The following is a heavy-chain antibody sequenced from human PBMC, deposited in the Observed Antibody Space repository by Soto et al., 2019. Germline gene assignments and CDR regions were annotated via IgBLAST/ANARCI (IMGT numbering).Heavy chain of an antibody. CDR2: ISYDGGLQ. CDR3: VSDRGYGHASVPYS. V-gene: IGHV3-30*03. D-gene: IGHD5-18*01. Sequence: QAQLVESGGGVVQPGRSLRLSCAASGFTFSSYGMHWVRQAPGTGLEWVAVISYDGGLQHYADSVKGRFTISRDNSKNIVLLQLTRLRAEDTAVYYCVSDRGYGHASVPYSWGQGTLVSVSS. CDR1: GFTFSSYG. J-gene: IGHJ4*02.